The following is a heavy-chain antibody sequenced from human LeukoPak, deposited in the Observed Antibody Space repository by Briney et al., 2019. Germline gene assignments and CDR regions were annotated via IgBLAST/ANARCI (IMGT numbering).Heavy chain of an antibody. Sequence: SETLSLTCTVSGVSISSYYWSWIRQPPGKGLEWIGYIYYSGSTNYNPSLKSRVTISVDTSKNQFSLKLSSVTAADTAVYYCARLGEPKETFDYWGQGTLVTVSS. CDR2: IYYSGST. CDR3: ARLGEPKETFDY. J-gene: IGHJ4*02. CDR1: GVSISSYY. V-gene: IGHV4-59*08.